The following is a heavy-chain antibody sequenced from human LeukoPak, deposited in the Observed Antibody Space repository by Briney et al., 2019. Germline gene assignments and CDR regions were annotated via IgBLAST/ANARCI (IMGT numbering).Heavy chain of an antibody. CDR1: GFDFGAYE. D-gene: IGHD3-22*01. V-gene: IGHV3-48*03. Sequence: GGSLRLSCAASGFDFGAYEMNWVRQAPGKGLEWVAYFAGSDTTTYYADSVKGCFTISRDNARNSLYLQMNSLRAEDTALYYCTTLGYHLDSWGQGTLVTVSS. CDR3: TTLGYHLDS. CDR2: FAGSDTTT. J-gene: IGHJ4*02.